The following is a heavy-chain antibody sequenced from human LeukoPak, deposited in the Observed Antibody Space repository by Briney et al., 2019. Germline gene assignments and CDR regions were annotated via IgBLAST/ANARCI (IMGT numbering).Heavy chain of an antibody. Sequence: PSETLSLTCTVSGGSISSYYWSWIRQSPGKGLEWIGYIYYTGPTSYYPSLKGRVTISIDTSKSQFSLNLNSVTAADTAIYFCARGSGGSRRWFDPWGQGTLVTVSS. CDR1: GGSISSYY. D-gene: IGHD2-15*01. CDR2: IYYTGPT. CDR3: ARGSGGSRRWFDP. V-gene: IGHV4-59*01. J-gene: IGHJ5*02.